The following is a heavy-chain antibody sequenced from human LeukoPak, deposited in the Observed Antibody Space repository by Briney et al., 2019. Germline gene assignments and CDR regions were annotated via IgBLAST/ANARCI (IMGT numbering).Heavy chain of an antibody. CDR2: IYSSGST. V-gene: IGHV4-59*12. D-gene: IGHD3-22*01. J-gene: IGHJ4*02. CDR1: GGSFSNYY. Sequence: PSETLSLTCTVSGGSFSNYYWNWIGQPPGKGLEWIGFIYSSGSTNYNPSLKSRVTMSVDTSKNQFSLKLSSVTAADTAVYYCARDGYYYDSSGYGLDYWGQGTLVTVSS. CDR3: ARDGYYYDSSGYGLDY.